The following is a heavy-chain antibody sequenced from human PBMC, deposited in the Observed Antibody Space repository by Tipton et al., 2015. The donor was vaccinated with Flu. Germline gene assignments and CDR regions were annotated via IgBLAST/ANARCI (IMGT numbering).Heavy chain of an antibody. J-gene: IGHJ6*02. Sequence: QLVQSGAEVKKPGSSVKVSCKASGGTFSSYAISWVRQAPGQGLEWMGGIIPIFGTANYAQKFQGRVTITADESTSTAYMELSSLRSEDTAVYYWAGINIAAAGTSPYYYYGMDVWGQGTTVTVSS. CDR3: AGINIAAAGTSPYYYYGMDV. CDR2: IIPIFGTA. D-gene: IGHD6-13*01. CDR1: GGTFSSYA. V-gene: IGHV1-69*01.